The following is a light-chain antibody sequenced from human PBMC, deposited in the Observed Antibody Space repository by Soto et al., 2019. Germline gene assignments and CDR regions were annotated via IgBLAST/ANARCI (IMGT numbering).Light chain of an antibody. CDR3: CSYAGSSRV. J-gene: IGLJ1*01. V-gene: IGLV2-23*01. Sequence: QSALTQPASVSGSPGQSITISCTGTSSDVGSYNLVSWYQQRPGKAPKLMIYEGSKRPSGVSNRFSGSKSGNTASLTISGLQAEDEADYYCCSYAGSSRVFGTGTKVTVL. CDR1: SSDVGSYNL. CDR2: EGS.